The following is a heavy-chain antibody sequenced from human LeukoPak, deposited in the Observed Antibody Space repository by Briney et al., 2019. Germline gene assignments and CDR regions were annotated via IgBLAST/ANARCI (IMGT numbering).Heavy chain of an antibody. J-gene: IGHJ4*02. Sequence: GASVKVSCKASGYTFTGYYMRWVRQAPGQGLEWMGWINPNSGGTNYAQKFQGRVTMTRDTSISTAYMELSRLRSDDTAVYYCARVDYDILTGYQYWGQGTLVTVSS. D-gene: IGHD3-9*01. CDR1: GYTFTGYY. CDR2: INPNSGGT. CDR3: ARVDYDILTGYQY. V-gene: IGHV1-2*02.